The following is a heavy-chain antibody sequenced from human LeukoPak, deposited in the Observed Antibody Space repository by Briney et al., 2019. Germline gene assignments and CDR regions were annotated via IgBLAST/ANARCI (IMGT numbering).Heavy chain of an antibody. D-gene: IGHD3-10*01. J-gene: IGHJ6*03. CDR1: GDSVSSNSAA. CDR3: ARAHLYYGSGSYYQNYYYYYMDV. V-gene: IGHV6-1*01. CDR2: TYYRSKWYN. Sequence: SQTLSLTCAISGDSVSSNSAAWNWIRQSPSRGLEWLGRTYYRSKWYNDYAVSVKSRITINPDTSKNQFSLQLNSVTPEDTAVYYCARAHLYYGSGSYYQNYYYYYMDVWGQGTLVTVPS.